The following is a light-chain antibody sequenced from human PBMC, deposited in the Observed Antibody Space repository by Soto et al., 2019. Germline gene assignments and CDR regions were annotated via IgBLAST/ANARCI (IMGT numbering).Light chain of an antibody. CDR1: QGIINY. J-gene: IGKJ3*01. Sequence: IQLTQSPSSLSASVGHGVTISCQASQGIINYLDWYQQKPGKAPKLLIYGASTLQSGVPSRFGGSGSGTDFTLTVSSLQPEDFATYYCQQLFMYPPTFGPGTKVDNK. CDR3: QQLFMYPPT. CDR2: GAS. V-gene: IGKV1-9*01.